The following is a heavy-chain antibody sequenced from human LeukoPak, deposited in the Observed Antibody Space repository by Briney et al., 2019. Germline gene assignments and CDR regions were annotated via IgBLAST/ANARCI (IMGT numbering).Heavy chain of an antibody. D-gene: IGHD6-19*01. CDR1: GGSFSGYY. J-gene: IGHJ4*02. CDR2: INHSGST. CDR3: ARGRYSSGWYSNDY. V-gene: IGHV4-34*01. Sequence: LETLSLTCAVYGGSFSGYYWSWIRQPPGKGLEWIGEINHSGSTNYNPSLKSRVTISVDTSKNQFSLKLSSVTAADTAVYYCARGRYSSGWYSNDYWGQGTLVTVSS.